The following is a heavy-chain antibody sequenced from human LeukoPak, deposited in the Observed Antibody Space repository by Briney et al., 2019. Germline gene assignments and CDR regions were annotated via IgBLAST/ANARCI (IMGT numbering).Heavy chain of an antibody. CDR3: AKGQHPKYYYDSSVSDY. CDR2: IRYDGNNK. V-gene: IGHV3-30*02. D-gene: IGHD3-22*01. CDR1: GFTFSSYG. J-gene: IGHJ4*02. Sequence: GGSLRLSCAASGFTFSSYGMHWVRQAPGKGLEGVAFIRYDGNNKYYADSVKGRFTISRDNSNNTLYLQMNSLRAEDTAVYYCAKGQHPKYYYDSSVSDYWGQGTLVTVSP.